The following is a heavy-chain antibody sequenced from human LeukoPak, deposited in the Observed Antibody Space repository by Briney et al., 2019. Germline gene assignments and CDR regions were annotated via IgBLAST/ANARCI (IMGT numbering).Heavy chain of an antibody. CDR1: GFTVSSYA. V-gene: IGHV3-30*04. CDR2: ISSDGSKK. CDR3: AKSAYYDASGYYREYYFDY. J-gene: IGHJ4*02. D-gene: IGHD3-22*01. Sequence: GGSLRLSCAASGFTVSSYAMHWVRQAPGKGLEWVAFISSDGSKKYYADSVKGRFTISRDKTKNTLYLQMNSLRAEDTAVYYCAKSAYYDASGYYREYYFDYWGQGTLVTVSS.